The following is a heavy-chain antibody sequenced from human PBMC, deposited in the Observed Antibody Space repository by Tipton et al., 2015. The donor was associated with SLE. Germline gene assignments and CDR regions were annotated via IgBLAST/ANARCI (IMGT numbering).Heavy chain of an antibody. CDR3: ARGLFYVGGGYNWFDP. Sequence: LSCAVYGGSFSGYYWSWIRQPPGKGLEWIGEINHSGSTNYNPSLKSRVTISVDTSKNQFSLKLSSVTAADTAVYYCARGLFYVGGGYNWFDPWGQGTLVTVSS. CDR1: GGSFSGYY. V-gene: IGHV4-34*01. J-gene: IGHJ5*02. CDR2: INHSGST. D-gene: IGHD2/OR15-2a*01.